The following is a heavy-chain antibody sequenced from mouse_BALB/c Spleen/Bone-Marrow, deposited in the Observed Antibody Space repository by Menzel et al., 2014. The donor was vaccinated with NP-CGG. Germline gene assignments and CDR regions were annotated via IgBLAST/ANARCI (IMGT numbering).Heavy chain of an antibody. Sequence: VQLQHSGPELVKPGASVKISCKASGYSFTAYYIHWVKQSHVKSLEWIGRINPYNGATSYNQNFKDKASLTVDKSSSTAYMELHSLTSEGSAVYYCARKGNYGWFAYWGQGTLVTVSA. CDR2: INPYNGAT. CDR3: ARKGNYGWFAY. D-gene: IGHD2-1*01. CDR1: GYSFTAYY. V-gene: IGHV1-31*01. J-gene: IGHJ3*01.